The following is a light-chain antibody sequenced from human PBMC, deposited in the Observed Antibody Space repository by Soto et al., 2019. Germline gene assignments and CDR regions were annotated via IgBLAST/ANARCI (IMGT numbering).Light chain of an antibody. Sequence: IVLTKSPGPLSLSPGERATLSCRCSQSVSSSYLAWYQQKPGQAPRLLIYGASGRATGIPDRFSGSGSGTDCTLTISRLEPEDFAVYYRQQYGSSPWTFGQGTNVDI. CDR2: GAS. V-gene: IGKV3-20*01. CDR1: QSVSSSY. CDR3: QQYGSSPWT. J-gene: IGKJ1*01.